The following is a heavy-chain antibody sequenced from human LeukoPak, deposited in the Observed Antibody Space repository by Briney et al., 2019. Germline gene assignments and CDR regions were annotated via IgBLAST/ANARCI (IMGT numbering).Heavy chain of an antibody. CDR1: GGSLSSGSYY. CDR2: IYGSGST. Sequence: SETLSLTCSVSGGSLSSGSYYWTWIRQPPGEGLECIGYIYGSGSTNYNPSLKSRVTISVDTSKNQFSLKLTSVTAADTAVYHCARADYGYMDVWGKGTTVTVSS. V-gene: IGHV4-61*01. CDR3: ARADYGYMDV. J-gene: IGHJ6*03. D-gene: IGHD4/OR15-4a*01.